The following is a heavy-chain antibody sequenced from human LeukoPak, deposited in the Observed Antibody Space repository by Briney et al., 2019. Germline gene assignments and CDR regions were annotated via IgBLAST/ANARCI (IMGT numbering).Heavy chain of an antibody. CDR1: GGSISSYY. D-gene: IGHD6-19*01. Sequence: PSETLSLTCTVSGGSISSYYWSWIRQPPGKGLEWIGYIYYSGSTNYNPSLKSRVTISVDTSKNQFSLKLSSVTAADTAVYYCARSPIAVDPFDYWGQGTLVTVSS. CDR2: IYYSGST. CDR3: ARSPIAVDPFDY. J-gene: IGHJ4*02. V-gene: IGHV4-59*08.